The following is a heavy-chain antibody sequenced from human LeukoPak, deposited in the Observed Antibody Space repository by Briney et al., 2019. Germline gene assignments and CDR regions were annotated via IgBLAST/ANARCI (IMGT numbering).Heavy chain of an antibody. J-gene: IGHJ4*02. V-gene: IGHV4-4*07. CDR1: GGSISSYY. CDR2: IYTSGST. D-gene: IGHD3-22*01. Sequence: SETLSLTCTVSGGSISSYYWSWIRQPAGKGLEWIGRIYTSGSTNYNPSLKSRVTMSVDTSKNQFSLKLSSVTAADTAVYYCARTTYYYDSSGPSPCIDYWGQGTLVTVSS. CDR3: ARTTYYYDSSGPSPCIDY.